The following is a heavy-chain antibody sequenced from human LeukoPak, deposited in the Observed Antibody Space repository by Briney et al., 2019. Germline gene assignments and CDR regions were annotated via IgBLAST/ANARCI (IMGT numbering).Heavy chain of an antibody. Sequence: ASVKVSCKASGYTFTNYAMNWVRQAPGQGLEWMGWINTNTGNPTYAQGFAGRFVFSLDTSVSTAYLQISSLKAEDSAVYYCAREPYCSGGMCPDYWGQGTLVTVSS. V-gene: IGHV7-4-1*02. CDR1: GYTFTNYA. D-gene: IGHD2-15*01. J-gene: IGHJ4*02. CDR2: INTNTGNP. CDR3: AREPYCSGGMCPDY.